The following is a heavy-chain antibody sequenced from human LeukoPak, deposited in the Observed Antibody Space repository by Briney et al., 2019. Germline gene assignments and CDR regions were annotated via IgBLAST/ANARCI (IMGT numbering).Heavy chain of an antibody. CDR2: IWYDGSNK. Sequence: QAGGSLRLSCAASGFIFSRYGMHWVRQAPGKGLEWVAVIWYDGSNKNYVDSVKGRFTISRDNSKNTLYLQMNSLRAEDTAVYYCARDGSYYEIDYWGQGTLVTVSS. CDR3: ARDGSYYEIDY. J-gene: IGHJ4*02. V-gene: IGHV3-33*01. D-gene: IGHD1-26*01. CDR1: GFIFSRYG.